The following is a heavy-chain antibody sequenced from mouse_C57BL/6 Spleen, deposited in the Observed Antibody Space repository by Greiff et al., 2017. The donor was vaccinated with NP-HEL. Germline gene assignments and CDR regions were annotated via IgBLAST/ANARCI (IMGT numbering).Heavy chain of an antibody. CDR1: GYSFTGYY. D-gene: IGHD2-1*01. CDR3: AIYGNGPLDY. V-gene: IGHV1-42*01. CDR2: INPSTGGT. Sequence: EVQLQQSGPELVKPGASVKISCKASGYSFTGYYMNWVKQSPEKSLEWIGEINPSTGGTTYNQKFKAKATLTVDKSSSTAYMQLKSLTSEDSAVYYCAIYGNGPLDYWGQGTTLTVSS. J-gene: IGHJ2*01.